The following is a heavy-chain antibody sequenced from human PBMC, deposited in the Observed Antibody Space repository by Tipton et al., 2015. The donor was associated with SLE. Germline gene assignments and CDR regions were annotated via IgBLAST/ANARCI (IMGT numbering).Heavy chain of an antibody. J-gene: IGHJ6*02. D-gene: IGHD3-16*01. CDR3: ARELGGVHDYFYGMDV. Sequence: SLRLSCAASGFTFDDYTMHWVRQAPGKGLEWVSSISWNSDTIAYADSVKGRFTISRDNAKTSVYLQMNSLTVEDTALYYCARELGGVHDYFYGMDVWGQGTTVTVSS. CDR1: GFTFDDYT. CDR2: ISWNSDTI. V-gene: IGHV3-9*01.